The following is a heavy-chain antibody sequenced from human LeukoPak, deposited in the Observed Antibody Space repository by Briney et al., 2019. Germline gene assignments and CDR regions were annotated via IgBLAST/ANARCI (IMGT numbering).Heavy chain of an antibody. CDR2: IYYSGST. D-gene: IGHD6-19*01. J-gene: IGHJ4*02. V-gene: IGHV4-39*01. CDR3: ARLFGNIAVTAEF. Sequence: SETLSLTCTVSGGSISSSGYYWAWLRQPPGKGLQWIGSIYYSGSTFYNPSLKSQVTMSVDTSKNQFSLKLTSVIAADTAVYYCARLFGNIAVTAEFWGPGTLVTVSS. CDR1: GGSISSSGYY.